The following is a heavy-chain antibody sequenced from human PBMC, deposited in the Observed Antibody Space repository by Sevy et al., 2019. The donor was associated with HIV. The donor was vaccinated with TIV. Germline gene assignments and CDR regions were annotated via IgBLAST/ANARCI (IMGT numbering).Heavy chain of an antibody. CDR1: GYTFTNYY. V-gene: IGHV1-46*01. Sequence: ASVKVSCKASGYTFTNYYMYWVRQAPGQGLEWMGTINPSGGSTTYAQKFQGRVTMTRDTSTSTVYMELRSLRSEDTAIYYCTRDYYYEDSAYLFQHWGQGTLVTVSS. D-gene: IGHD3-22*01. CDR2: INPSGGST. CDR3: TRDYYYEDSAYLFQH. J-gene: IGHJ1*01.